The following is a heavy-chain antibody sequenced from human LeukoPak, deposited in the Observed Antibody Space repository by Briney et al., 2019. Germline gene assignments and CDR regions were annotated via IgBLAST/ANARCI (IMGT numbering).Heavy chain of an antibody. J-gene: IGHJ4*02. V-gene: IGHV3-23*01. D-gene: IGHD2-2*01. Sequence: PGGSLRLSCVPSGYIFNNYAVSWVRQAPGKGLEWVSAISGSGSTYYADSVKGRFTISRDNSKNTGYLQMNSLRAEDTAVYYCVKGGQDCSPTTCYYDWGQGTLVTVSS. CDR3: VKGGQDCSPTTCYYD. CDR2: ISGSGST. CDR1: GYIFNNYA.